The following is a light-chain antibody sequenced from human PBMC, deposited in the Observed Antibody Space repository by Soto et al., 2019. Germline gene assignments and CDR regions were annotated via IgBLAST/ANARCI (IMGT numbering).Light chain of an antibody. Sequence: DIQMTQSPSTLSASVGDRVTITCRASQTISNWLAWYQQKPGKASKVLIFDASTLDGGVPSRFSGRRSGTDFTLTISSLQPSDFATYYCQQYNTYPLTFGGGTKVEI. CDR2: DAS. J-gene: IGKJ4*01. V-gene: IGKV1-5*01. CDR1: QTISNW. CDR3: QQYNTYPLT.